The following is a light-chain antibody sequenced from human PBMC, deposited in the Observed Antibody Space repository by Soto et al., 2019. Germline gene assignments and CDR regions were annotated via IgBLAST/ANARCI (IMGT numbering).Light chain of an antibody. CDR2: GAS. CDR1: QSVSSTS. Sequence: IVLTQSPGTLSLSPGERVTILCLASQSVSSTSLAWYQQKPGQTPRLLIYGASSRATGTPDRISGGGSGTYFTLTISRLEPEDFAVYYCQHYVTSSITFGQGTRLEIK. J-gene: IGKJ5*01. CDR3: QHYVTSSIT. V-gene: IGKV3-20*01.